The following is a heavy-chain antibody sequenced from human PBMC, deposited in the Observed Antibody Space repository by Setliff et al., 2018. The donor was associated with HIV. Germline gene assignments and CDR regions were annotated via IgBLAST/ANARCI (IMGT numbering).Heavy chain of an antibody. V-gene: IGHV1-18*01. CDR3: ARREATYYYMDV. CDR2: INIKNGNT. CDR1: GYIFSTSG. Sequence: ASVKVSCKASGYIFSTSGISWVRQVPGQGLEWMGWINIKNGNTNYGQKLQGRVTMTTDTSTSTAYIELRSLRSDDTAVYYCARREATYYYMDVWGKGTTVTVSS. J-gene: IGHJ6*03.